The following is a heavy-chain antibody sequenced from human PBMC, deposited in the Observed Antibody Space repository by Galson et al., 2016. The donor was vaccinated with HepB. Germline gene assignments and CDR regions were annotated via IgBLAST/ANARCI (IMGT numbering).Heavy chain of an antibody. CDR2: IYSEGNT. D-gene: IGHD1-26*01. Sequence: LRLSCAASGLSVGNSYMSWVRQAPGKGLDWVSTIYSEGNTYYADAVKGRFTISKASSKNKLYLQMSSLRAEDTAGYYCSRDNSEVYYYAMDVWGQGTTVTVSS. CDR3: SRDNSEVYYYAMDV. V-gene: IGHV3-53*01. J-gene: IGHJ6*02. CDR1: GLSVGNSY.